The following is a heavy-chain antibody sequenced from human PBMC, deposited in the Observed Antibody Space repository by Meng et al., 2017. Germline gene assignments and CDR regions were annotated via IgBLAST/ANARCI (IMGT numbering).Heavy chain of an antibody. CDR1: GGSISSSNW. CDR3: ASWIYSCGWQ. D-gene: IGHD6-19*01. V-gene: IGHV4-4*02. Sequence: QVHVQGAGPGLVKPSGPLSLTCAVSGGSISSSNWWSWVRQPPGKGLEWIGEIYYSGSTYYNPSLKSLVTISVDTSKNQFSLKLSSVTAADTAVYYCASWIYSCGWQWGQGTLVTVSS. J-gene: IGHJ4*02. CDR2: IYYSGST.